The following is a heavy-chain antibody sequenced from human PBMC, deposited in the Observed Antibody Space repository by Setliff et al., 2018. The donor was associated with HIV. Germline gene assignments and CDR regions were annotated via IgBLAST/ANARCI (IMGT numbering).Heavy chain of an antibody. D-gene: IGHD2-15*01. V-gene: IGHV3-30*02. CDR1: GITFSSID. CDR3: AKGPLHGGFDI. J-gene: IGHJ3*02. Sequence: PGGSLRLSCAASGITFSSIDIHWVRQAPGRRPEWVAHSVPDGTRAYYSDSVKGRFTISRDNSKNTVYLQMSSLRPDDTAVYHCAKGPLHGGFDIWGQGTMVTVSS. CDR2: SVPDGTRA.